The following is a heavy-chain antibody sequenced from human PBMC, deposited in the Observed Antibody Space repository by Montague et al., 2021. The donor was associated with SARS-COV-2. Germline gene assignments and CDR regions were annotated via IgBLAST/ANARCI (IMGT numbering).Heavy chain of an antibody. CDR1: GGSIARNYY. D-gene: IGHD3-10*01. CDR2: IYYGGTT. CDR3: ARPLVRGVPKAFDI. Sequence: SETLSLTCTVSGGSIARNYYWGWIRQPPGKGLEWVGNIYYGGTTFINPSLKSRVTISVDASKNQFSLNLTSVTAADTAVYYCARPLVRGVPKAFDIWGQGALVIVSS. V-gene: IGHV4-39*01. J-gene: IGHJ3*02.